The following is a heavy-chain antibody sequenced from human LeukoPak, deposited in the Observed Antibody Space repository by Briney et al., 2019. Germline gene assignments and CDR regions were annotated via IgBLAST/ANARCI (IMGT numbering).Heavy chain of an antibody. V-gene: IGHV4-61*01. J-gene: IGHJ4*02. Sequence: SETLSLTCTVSGGSVSSGTYYWSWIRQPPGKGLEWIWYIYYSGSTNYNPSLKSRVTISVDTSKNQFSLRLSSVTAAGTAVYYCAREEIRSHTFDYWGQGTLVTVSS. CDR1: GGSVSSGTYY. CDR3: AREEIRSHTFDY. CDR2: IYYSGST. D-gene: IGHD1-26*01.